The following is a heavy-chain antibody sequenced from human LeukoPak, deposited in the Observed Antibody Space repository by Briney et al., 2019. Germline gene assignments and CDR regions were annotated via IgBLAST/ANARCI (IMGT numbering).Heavy chain of an antibody. J-gene: IGHJ4*02. CDR2: MYTSGST. CDR1: GGSISSGSYY. CDR3: ARRGTVTLLR. V-gene: IGHV4-61*02. D-gene: IGHD4-17*01. Sequence: SETLSLTCTVSGGSISSGSYYWSWIRQPAGQGLEYIGRMYTSGSTNYNPSLKSRVTISVDTSKNQFSLKLSSVTAADTAVYYCARRGTVTLLRWGQGTLVTVSS.